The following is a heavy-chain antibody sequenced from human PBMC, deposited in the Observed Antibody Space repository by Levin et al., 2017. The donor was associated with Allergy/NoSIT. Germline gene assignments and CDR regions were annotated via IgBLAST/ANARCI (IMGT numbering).Heavy chain of an antibody. CDR3: ARDVSALDY. CDR2: IKSDGSDK. Sequence: PGGSLRLSCSGSGFTFSNFWMSWVRQAPGKGLEWVAIIKSDGSDKYYVDSVKGRFTISRDNAKNSLYLQMNSLRAEDTAFYYCARDVSALDYWGQGTLVTVSS. D-gene: IGHD2-8*01. J-gene: IGHJ4*02. V-gene: IGHV3-7*01. CDR1: GFTFSNFW.